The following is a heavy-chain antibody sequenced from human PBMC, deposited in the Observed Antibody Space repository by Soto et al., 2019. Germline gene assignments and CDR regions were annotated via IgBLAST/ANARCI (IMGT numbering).Heavy chain of an antibody. J-gene: IGHJ4*02. V-gene: IGHV3-30*18. CDR1: GFTFSSYG. CDR3: AKDRRVVAVAAPVDY. D-gene: IGHD6-19*01. CDR2: ISYDGSNK. Sequence: QVQLVESGGGVVQPGRSLRLSCAASGFTFSSYGMHWVRQAPGKGLAWVAVISYDGSNKYYADSVKGRFTISRDNSKNTLYLPMNSLRAEDTAVYYCAKDRRVVAVAAPVDYWGQGTLVTVSS.